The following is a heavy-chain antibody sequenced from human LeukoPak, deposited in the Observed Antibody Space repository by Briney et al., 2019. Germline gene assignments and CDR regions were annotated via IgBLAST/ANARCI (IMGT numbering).Heavy chain of an antibody. V-gene: IGHV3-53*01. CDR2: IYSGATT. CDR1: GFTFSTYT. Sequence: GGSLRLSCAASGFTFSTYTMNWVSQAPGKGLEWVSIIYSGATTYYADSVKGRFTISRDTSKNTVSLQMNSLRAEDTAVYFCARVGDHFHWNLDLWGRGTLVSVSS. D-gene: IGHD3-3*02. CDR3: ARVGDHFHWNLDL. J-gene: IGHJ2*01.